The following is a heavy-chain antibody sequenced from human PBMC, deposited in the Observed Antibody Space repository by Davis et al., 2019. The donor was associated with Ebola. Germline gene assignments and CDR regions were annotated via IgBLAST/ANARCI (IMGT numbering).Heavy chain of an antibody. V-gene: IGHV4-34*01. D-gene: IGHD5-12*01. CDR2: INHSGST. J-gene: IGHJ6*02. CDR3: ARGGGYGGYGMDV. CDR1: GGSFSGYY. Sequence: MPSETLSLTCAVYGGSFSGYYWSWIRQPPGKGLEWIGEINHSGSTNYNPSLKSRVTISVDTSKNQFPLKPSSVTAADTAVYYCARGGGYGGYGMDVWGQGTTVTVSS.